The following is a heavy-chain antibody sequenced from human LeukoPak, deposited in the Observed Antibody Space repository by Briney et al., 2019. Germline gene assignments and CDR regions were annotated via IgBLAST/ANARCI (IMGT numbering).Heavy chain of an antibody. D-gene: IGHD3-10*01. V-gene: IGHV3-9*01. CDR1: GFTFDDYA. CDR2: ISWNSGSI. Sequence: GGSLRLSCPAAGFTFDDYAMHWVRQAPGKGLEWVSGISWNSGSIGYADSVKGRFTISRDNAKNSLYLQMNSLRAEDTALYYCAKDPMDRGVILYNWFDPWGQGTLVTVSS. J-gene: IGHJ5*02. CDR3: AKDPMDRGVILYNWFDP.